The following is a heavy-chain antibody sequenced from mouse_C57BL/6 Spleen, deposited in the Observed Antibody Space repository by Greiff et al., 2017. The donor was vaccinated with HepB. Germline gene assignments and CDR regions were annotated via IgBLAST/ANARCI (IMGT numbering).Heavy chain of an antibody. D-gene: IGHD2-4*01. CDR2: ILPGSGSN. CDR3: AGGSRSTKGCAGFAY. J-gene: IGHJ3*01. V-gene: IGHV1-9*01. CDR1: GYTFTGYW. Sequence: VQLQESGAELMKPGASVKLSCKATGYTFTGYWIEWVKQRPGHGLEWIGEILPGSGSNNYNEKFKGKAPFTADTSSNTAYMKLSSMTAEDSAISYCAGGSRSTKGCAGFAYWGQGTLVTVYA.